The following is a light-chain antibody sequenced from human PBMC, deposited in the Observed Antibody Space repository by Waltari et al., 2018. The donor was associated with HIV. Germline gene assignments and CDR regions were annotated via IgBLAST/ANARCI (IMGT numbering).Light chain of an antibody. CDR3: SSYTSSSTLV. CDR1: SSDVGGYNF. J-gene: IGLJ2*01. CDR2: EVR. Sequence: QSALTQPASVSGSPGQSITISCTGTSSDVGGYNFVSWFHHNTGKAPKVMIYEVRNRPSGVSNRFSGSKSGNTAALTISGLQAEDEADYYCSSYTSSSTLVFGGGTKLTVL. V-gene: IGLV2-14*01.